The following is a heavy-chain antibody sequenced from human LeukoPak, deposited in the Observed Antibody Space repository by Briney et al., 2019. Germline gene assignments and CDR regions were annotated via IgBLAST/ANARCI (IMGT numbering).Heavy chain of an antibody. CDR1: GGSISSSNW. V-gene: IGHV4-4*02. CDR2: IYHSGST. CDR3: ARVRDSSGWYLDAFDI. J-gene: IGHJ3*02. Sequence: PSETLSLTCAVSGGSISSSNWWSWVRQPPGKGLEWIGEIYHSGSTNYNPSLKSRVTISVDTSKNQFSLKLSSVTAADTAVYYCARVRDSSGWYLDAFDIWGQGTMVTVSS. D-gene: IGHD6-19*01.